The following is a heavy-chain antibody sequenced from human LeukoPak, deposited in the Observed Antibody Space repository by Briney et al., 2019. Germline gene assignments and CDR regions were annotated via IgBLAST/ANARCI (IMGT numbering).Heavy chain of an antibody. V-gene: IGHV3-13*04. CDR3: ARGLPGGFDP. CDR2: IGSAGDT. D-gene: IGHD4-11*01. CDR1: GFTFSSYD. J-gene: IGHJ5*02. Sequence: GGSLRLACAPSGFTFSSYDTHWVRQPTGKGLGWVSRIGSAGDTNYPGSVKGRFTISRENAKNSLYLQMNFLRAGDTAVYYCARGLPGGFDPWGQGTLVTVSS.